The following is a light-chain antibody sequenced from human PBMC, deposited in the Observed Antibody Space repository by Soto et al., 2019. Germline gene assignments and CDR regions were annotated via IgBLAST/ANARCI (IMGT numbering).Light chain of an antibody. CDR3: QQYRNSLGF. V-gene: IGKV3-20*01. Sequence: EIVLTQSPGTLSLSPGERATLSCRASQSVNSNYLAWYQHKPGQAPRLLIYGASSRATGIPDRFSGSGSGTDFTLTISRLEPEYFAVYYCQQYRNSLGFFGGGTKVEIK. CDR2: GAS. J-gene: IGKJ4*01. CDR1: QSVNSNY.